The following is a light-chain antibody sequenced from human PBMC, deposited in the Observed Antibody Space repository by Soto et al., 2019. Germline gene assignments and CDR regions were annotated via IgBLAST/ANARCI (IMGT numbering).Light chain of an antibody. J-gene: IGLJ2*01. V-gene: IGLV3-25*02. CDR2: KDK. Sequence: SYELTQAPSVSVSPGQTATIYCSGEGLPNQYASWYQQKPGQAPVVVIYKDKERPSGIPERFSGSNSGTTVTLTISGVEADDEVDYYCQLVDSSGAYYLVFGGGTKLTVL. CDR3: QLVDSSGAYYLV. CDR1: GLPNQY.